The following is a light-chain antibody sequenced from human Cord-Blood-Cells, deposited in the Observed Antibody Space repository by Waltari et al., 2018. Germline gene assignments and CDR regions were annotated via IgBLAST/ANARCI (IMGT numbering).Light chain of an antibody. CDR3: CSYAGSYPVV. Sequence: QSALTQPRSVSGSPGQSVTIPCTGTSSDVGGYNYVSWYQQHPGKAPKLRIYDGSKRPSGVPDRFSGSKSGNTASLTISGLQAEDEADYYCCSYAGSYPVVFGGGTKLTVL. CDR1: SSDVGGYNY. V-gene: IGLV2-11*01. CDR2: DGS. J-gene: IGLJ2*01.